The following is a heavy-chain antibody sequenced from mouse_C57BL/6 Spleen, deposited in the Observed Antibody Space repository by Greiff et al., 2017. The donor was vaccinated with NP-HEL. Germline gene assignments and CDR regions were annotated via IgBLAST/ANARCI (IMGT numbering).Heavy chain of an antibody. D-gene: IGHD2-3*01. CDR2: FYPGSGSI. V-gene: IGHV1-62-2*01. Sequence: VQLQESGAELVKPGASVKLSCKASGYTFTEYTIHWVKQRSGQGLEWIGWFYPGSGSIKYNEKFKDKATLTADKSSSTVYMELSRLTSEDSAVYFCERHEEIYDGYYGYFDYWGQGTTLTGSS. CDR1: GYTFTEYT. CDR3: ERHEEIYDGYYGYFDY. J-gene: IGHJ2*01.